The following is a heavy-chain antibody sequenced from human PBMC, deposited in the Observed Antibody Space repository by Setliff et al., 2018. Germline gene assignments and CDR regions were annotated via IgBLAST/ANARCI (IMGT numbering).Heavy chain of an antibody. Sequence: GGSLRLSCAASGFTFSTHAMTWVRQAPGKGLEWVSTATTSGTYSYYADSGKGRFTISRDDSKNTLYLQMNSLRAEDTAVYYCAKHSYYYGSGEIGWFDPWGQGTLVTVSS. D-gene: IGHD3-10*01. CDR1: GFTFSTHA. V-gene: IGHV3-23*01. CDR2: ATTSGTYS. CDR3: AKHSYYYGSGEIGWFDP. J-gene: IGHJ5*02.